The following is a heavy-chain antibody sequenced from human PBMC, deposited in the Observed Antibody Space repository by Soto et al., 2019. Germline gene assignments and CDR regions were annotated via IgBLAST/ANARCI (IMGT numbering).Heavy chain of an antibody. CDR3: ERSDGSGNYHEYLCRF. D-gene: IGHD3-10*01. CDR1: GASMSSSAHY. Sequence: QVQLQESGPGLVRPSQTLSLTCTVSGASMSSSAHYWSWVRQHPGKGLEWIGYISYLGDTYYNPPLRSRVTISADMSKNQFSLELSSVTAADTAVYYCERSDGSGNYHEYLCRFWGQGTLVTVSS. V-gene: IGHV4-31*03. J-gene: IGHJ4*02. CDR2: ISYLGDT.